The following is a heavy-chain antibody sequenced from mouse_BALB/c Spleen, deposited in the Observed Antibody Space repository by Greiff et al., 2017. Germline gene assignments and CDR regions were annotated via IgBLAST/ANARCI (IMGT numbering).Heavy chain of an antibody. CDR2: INSNGGST. CDR1: GFTFSSYY. V-gene: IGHV5-6-2*01. D-gene: IGHD2-14*01. Sequence: EVKVEESGGGLVKLGGSLKLSCAASGFTFSSYYMSWVRQTPEKRLELVAAINSNGGSTYYPDTVKGRFTISRDNAKNTLYLQMSSLKSEDTALYYCARRAYRYDDGFYAMDYWGQGTSVTVSS. J-gene: IGHJ4*01. CDR3: ARRAYRYDDGFYAMDY.